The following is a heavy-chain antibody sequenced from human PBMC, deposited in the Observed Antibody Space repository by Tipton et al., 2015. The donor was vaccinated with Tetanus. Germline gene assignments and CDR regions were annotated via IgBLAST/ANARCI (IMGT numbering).Heavy chain of an antibody. J-gene: IGHJ5*02. D-gene: IGHD6-19*01. CDR1: GGSISSGGYF. Sequence: LRLSCTVSGGSISSGGYFWNWIRQPPGRGLEWIGEINHRGTTMYNPSLKSRVTISGDTSKNQFSLNLTSVTAADTAVYFCASLPKHWLAPRGAPWGQGTLVTVSS. CDR2: INHRGTT. V-gene: IGHV4-61*08. CDR3: ASLPKHWLAPRGAP.